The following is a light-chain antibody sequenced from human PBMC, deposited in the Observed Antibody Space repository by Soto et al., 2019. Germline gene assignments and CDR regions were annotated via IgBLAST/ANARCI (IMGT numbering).Light chain of an antibody. CDR3: QQYGHSPYT. J-gene: IGKJ2*01. V-gene: IGKV3-20*01. Sequence: EIVLTQSPSTLSLSPGEGATLSCRASQSISASYVAWYQQKPGQAPRLLIYGASTRATGILDRFRGSGSGTDFTLTISRLEPDDFGLYSCQQYGHSPYTFGQGTKVEIK. CDR1: QSISASY. CDR2: GAS.